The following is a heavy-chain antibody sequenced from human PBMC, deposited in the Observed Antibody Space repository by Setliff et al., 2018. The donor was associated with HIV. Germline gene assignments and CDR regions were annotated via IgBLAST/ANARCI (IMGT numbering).Heavy chain of an antibody. CDR3: ATHRRELGLHY. D-gene: IGHD7-27*01. J-gene: IGHJ4*02. Sequence: TLSLTCAVYGGSFGGYSWSWIRQPPGKGLEWIGEINHSGSTNYNPSLKSRVTISVDTSKSQFSLKLISVTAADTALYYCATHRRELGLHYWGQGTLVTVSS. CDR1: GGSFGGYS. CDR2: INHSGST. V-gene: IGHV4-34*01.